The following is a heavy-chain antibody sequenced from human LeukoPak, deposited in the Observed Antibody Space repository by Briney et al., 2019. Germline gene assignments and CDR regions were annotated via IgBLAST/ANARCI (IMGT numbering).Heavy chain of an antibody. CDR1: GGSFSGYY. V-gene: IGHV4-34*01. D-gene: IGHD2-2*01. Sequence: SETLSLTCAVYGGSFSGYYWSWIRQPPGKGLEWIGEIKHSGSTNYNPSLKSRVTISVDTSKNQFSLKLSSVTAADTAVYYCARGSVNYCSSTSCSGAFDIWGQGAMVTVSS. CDR3: ARGSVNYCSSTSCSGAFDI. J-gene: IGHJ3*02. CDR2: IKHSGST.